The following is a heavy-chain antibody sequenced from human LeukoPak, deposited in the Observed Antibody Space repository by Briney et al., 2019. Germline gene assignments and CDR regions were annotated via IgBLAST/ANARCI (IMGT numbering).Heavy chain of an antibody. V-gene: IGHV1-2*02. CDR3: ARDQVWGSYRDPGY. J-gene: IGHJ4*02. D-gene: IGHD3-16*02. CDR2: INSNSGGT. CDR1: GYTFTGYY. Sequence: ASVKVSCKASGYTFTGYYIHWVRQAPGQGLEWMGWINSNSGGTNYAQKFQGRVTMTRDTSISTAYMELGSLRSDDTAVYYCARDQVWGSYRDPGYWGQGTLVTVSS.